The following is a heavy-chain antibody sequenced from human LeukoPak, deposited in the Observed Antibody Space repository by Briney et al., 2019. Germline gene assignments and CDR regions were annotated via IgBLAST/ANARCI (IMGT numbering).Heavy chain of an antibody. CDR3: ASRHRKSYYYDSSGYPFDY. V-gene: IGHV4-34*01. D-gene: IGHD3-22*01. CDR2: INHSGST. CDR1: GGSFSGYY. Sequence: SETLSLTCAVYGGSFSGYYWSWIRQPPGKGLEWIGEINHSGSTNYNPSLKSRVTISVGTSKNQFSLKLSSVTAADTAVYYCASRHRKSYYYDSSGYPFDYWGQGTLVTVSS. J-gene: IGHJ4*02.